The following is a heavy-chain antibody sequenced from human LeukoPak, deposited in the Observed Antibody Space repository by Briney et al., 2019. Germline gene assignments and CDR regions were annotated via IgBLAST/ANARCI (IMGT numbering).Heavy chain of an antibody. J-gene: IGHJ4*02. V-gene: IGHV3-7*01. Sequence: SGGSLRLSCAASGFTFSSYSMNWVRQAPGKGLEWVANIKQDGSEKYYVDSVKGRFTISRDNAKNSLYLQMNSLRAEDTAVYYCAGRRGDWGQGTLVTVSS. CDR1: GFTFSSYS. CDR2: IKQDGSEK. CDR3: AGRRGD. D-gene: IGHD5-24*01.